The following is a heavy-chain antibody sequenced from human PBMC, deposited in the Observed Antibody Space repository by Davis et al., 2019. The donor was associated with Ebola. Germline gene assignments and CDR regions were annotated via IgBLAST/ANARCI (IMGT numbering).Heavy chain of an antibody. Sequence: AASVKVSCKASGGTFSSYAISWVRQAPGQGLEWMGGIIPIFGTANYAQKFQGRVTITADKSTSTAYMELSSLRSEDTAVYYCARGIAARRYYYYYYGMDVWGQGTTVTVSS. CDR1: GGTFSSYA. CDR2: IIPIFGTA. V-gene: IGHV1-69*06. D-gene: IGHD6-6*01. J-gene: IGHJ6*02. CDR3: ARGIAARRYYYYYYGMDV.